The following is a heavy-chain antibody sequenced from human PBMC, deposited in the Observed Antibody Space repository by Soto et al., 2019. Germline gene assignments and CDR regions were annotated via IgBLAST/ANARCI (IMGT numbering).Heavy chain of an antibody. CDR3: AVAAVREIMAQESSGMAV. CDR1: GGTLSDYA. V-gene: IGHV1-69*01. CDR2: IMPTVDSA. J-gene: IGHJ6*02. D-gene: IGHD3-10*01. Sequence: QVQLVQSGAEVKTPGSSVKVSCKASGGTLSDYAISWVRQAPGQGLEWMGGIMPTVDSANYAQNFQGRLTISADESTGTANLELGGLGSDDTAVYYCAVAAVREIMAQESSGMAVWGQGTTVIVPS.